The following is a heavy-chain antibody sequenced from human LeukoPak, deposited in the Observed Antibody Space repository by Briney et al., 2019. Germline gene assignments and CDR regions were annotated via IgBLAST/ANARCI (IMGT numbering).Heavy chain of an antibody. CDR2: IDPNSGGR. CDR1: GYSFTGHY. V-gene: IGHV1-2*02. CDR3: ARDIDVQDYFDS. J-gene: IGHJ4*02. D-gene: IGHD2-15*01. Sequence: ASVKVSCKASGYSFTGHYLHWVRQAPGQGLEWMGWIDPNSGGRKYAQKFQGRVTMTKDISISTAFMELSSLTSDDTAVYYCARDIDVQDYFDSWGQGTLVTVSS.